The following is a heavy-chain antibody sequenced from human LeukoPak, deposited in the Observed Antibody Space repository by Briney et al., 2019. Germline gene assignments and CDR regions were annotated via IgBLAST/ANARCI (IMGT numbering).Heavy chain of an antibody. CDR2: ITGSGGWA. J-gene: IGHJ4*02. V-gene: IGHV3-23*01. CDR3: AKAELYCSSTSCYYGY. CDR1: GLTFSSYA. Sequence: GGSLRLSCAASGLTFSSYAMMWLRQAPGKGLEWVSAITGSGGWALYADSVKGRFTISRDNSKNTLYLQMNSLRAEDTAVYYCAKAELYCSSTSCYYGYWGQGTLVTVSS. D-gene: IGHD2-2*01.